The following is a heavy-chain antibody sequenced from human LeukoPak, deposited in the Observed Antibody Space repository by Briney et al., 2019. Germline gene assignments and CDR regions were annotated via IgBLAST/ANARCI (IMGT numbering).Heavy chain of an antibody. V-gene: IGHV1-2*02. D-gene: IGHD2-15*01. CDR1: GYTTGYY. J-gene: IGHJ4*02. Sequence: ASVKVSCKASGYTTGYYMHWVRQAPGQGLEWMGWINPNSGGTNHAQKFQGRVTMTRDTSISTAYMELSRLRSDDTAVYYCARDHPAADYWGQGTLVTVSS. CDR3: ARDHPAADY. CDR2: INPNSGGT.